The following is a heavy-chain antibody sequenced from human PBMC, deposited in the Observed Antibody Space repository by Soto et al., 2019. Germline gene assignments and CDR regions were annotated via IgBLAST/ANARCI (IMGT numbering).Heavy chain of an antibody. J-gene: IGHJ2*01. CDR2: IYRGGTI. D-gene: IGHD2-15*01. V-gene: IGHV3-53*01. Sequence: EVRLVESGGGLIQPGGSLTVSCAASGFSVSDNYMSWVRQPPGKGLEWVSVIYRGGTIFYADSVKGRFIISRDSSKNTMYLQMSTLRGEDTATYHCGRVSCSGGGWYPDGYFDRWGRGTLVTVSS. CDR3: GRVSCSGGGWYPDGYFDR. CDR1: GFSVSDNY.